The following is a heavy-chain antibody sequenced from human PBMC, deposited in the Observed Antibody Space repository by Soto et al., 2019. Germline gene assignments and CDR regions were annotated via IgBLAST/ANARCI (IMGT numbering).Heavy chain of an antibody. V-gene: IGHV3-23*01. CDR3: ARSQGWIQLWLDHGGWPNDAFDI. J-gene: IGHJ3*02. Sequence: GGSLRLSCAASGFTFSSYAMSWVRQAPGKGLEWVSAISGSGGSTYYADSVKGRFTISRDNSKNTLYLQMNSLRAEDTAVYYCARSQGWIQLWLDHGGWPNDAFDIWGQGTMVTVSS. CDR2: ISGSGGST. CDR1: GFTFSSYA. D-gene: IGHD5-18*01.